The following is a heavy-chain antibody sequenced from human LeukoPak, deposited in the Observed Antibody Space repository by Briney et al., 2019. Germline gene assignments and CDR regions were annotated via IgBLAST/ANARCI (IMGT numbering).Heavy chain of an antibody. CDR3: ARRGYGYSQPDY. Sequence: GESLKISCKGSGYSFTRYWIGWVRQMPGKGFEWMGMIYPSDSDTRYSPSFKGQVTISADKSISTAYLQWSSLKASDTAMYYCARRGYGYSQPDYWGQGTLVTVSS. CDR2: IYPSDSDT. CDR1: GYSFTRYW. J-gene: IGHJ4*02. D-gene: IGHD5-18*01. V-gene: IGHV5-51*01.